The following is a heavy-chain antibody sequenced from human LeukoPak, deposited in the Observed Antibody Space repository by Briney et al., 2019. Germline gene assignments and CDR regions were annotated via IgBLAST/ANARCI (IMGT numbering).Heavy chain of an antibody. V-gene: IGHV3-33*08. CDR3: ARERGGYSYGYGYYYGMDV. D-gene: IGHD5-18*01. CDR2: IWYDGSNK. CDR1: GFTFSSYG. J-gene: IGHJ6*02. Sequence: QSWGVLRLSCAASGFTFSSYGMHWVRQAPGKGLEWVAVIWYDGSNKYYADSVKGRFTISRDNSKNTLYLQMNSLRAEDTAVYYCARERGGYSYGYGYYYGMDVWGQGTTVTVSS.